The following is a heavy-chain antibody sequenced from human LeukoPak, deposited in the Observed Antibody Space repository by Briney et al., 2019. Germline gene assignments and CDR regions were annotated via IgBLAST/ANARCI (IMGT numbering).Heavy chain of an antibody. D-gene: IGHD5-18*01. CDR3: AKSEGRGYSYGLVRYYMDV. V-gene: IGHV3-23*01. CDR2: ISACGGST. Sequence: GGSLRLSCAASGFPFSNFGFTWVRQARGKGLEWVSTISACGGSTYYADSVKGRFTISRDNSKNTLYLQMNSLRAEDTAVYYCAKSEGRGYSYGLVRYYMDVWGKGTTVTISS. J-gene: IGHJ6*03. CDR1: GFPFSNFG.